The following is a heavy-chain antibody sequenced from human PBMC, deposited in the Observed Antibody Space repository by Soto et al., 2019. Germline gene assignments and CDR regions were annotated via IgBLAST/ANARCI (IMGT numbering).Heavy chain of an antibody. V-gene: IGHV3-30*02. CDR1: GFTFSSHG. J-gene: IGHJ6*03. CDR2: IWYDGSNK. D-gene: IGHD2-15*01. CDR3: ARVTPSYVVYYIDV. Sequence: GGSLRLSCAASGFTFSSHGMHWVRQAPGKGLEWVALIWYDGSNKYYADSVNGRLTISRDNSKNTLYLQMNSLRAEDTAVYYCARVTPSYVVYYIDVWGKGTTVTVSS.